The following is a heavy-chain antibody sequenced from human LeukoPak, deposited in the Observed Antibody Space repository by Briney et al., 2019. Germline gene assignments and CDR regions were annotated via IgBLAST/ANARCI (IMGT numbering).Heavy chain of an antibody. CDR1: GFSITDHY. V-gene: IGHV3-72*01. J-gene: IGHJ4*02. CDR2: TRNKPNGYTT. D-gene: IGHD4-17*01. CDR3: VRVRHGDYFDY. Sequence: PGGSLRLSCAATGFSITDHYMDWVRQAPGKALEWFGRTRNKPNGYTTDYGTSVKGRFIVSRDDSENSLYLQMNGLKTEDTAVYYCVRVRHGDYFDYWGQGTLVTVSS.